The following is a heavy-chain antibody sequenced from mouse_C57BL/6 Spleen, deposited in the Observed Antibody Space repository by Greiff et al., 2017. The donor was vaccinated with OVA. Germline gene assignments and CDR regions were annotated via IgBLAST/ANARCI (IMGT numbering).Heavy chain of an antibody. CDR2: ISSGSSTI. CDR3: ARSRSGAMDY. J-gene: IGHJ4*01. Sequence: DVHLVESGGGLVKPGGSLKLSCAASGFTFSDYGMHWVRQAPEKGLEWVAYISSGSSTIYYADTVKGRFTISRDNAKNTLFLQMTSLRSEDTAMYYCARSRSGAMDYWGQGTSVTVSS. CDR1: GFTFSDYG. D-gene: IGHD3-1*01. V-gene: IGHV5-17*01.